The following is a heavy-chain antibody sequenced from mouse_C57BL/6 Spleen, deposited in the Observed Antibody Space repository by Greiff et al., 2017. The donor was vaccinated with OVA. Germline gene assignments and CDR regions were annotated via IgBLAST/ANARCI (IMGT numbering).Heavy chain of an antibody. V-gene: IGHV5-9*01. CDR3: ARRSYAMDY. CDR2: ISGGGGNT. CDR1: GFTFSSYT. J-gene: IGHJ4*01. Sequence: EVQLVESGGGLVKPGGSLKLSCAASGFTFSSYTMSWVRQTPEKRLEWVATISGGGGNTYYPDSVKGRFTISRDNAKNTLYLQMSSLRSEDTALYYCARRSYAMDYWGQGTSVTVSS.